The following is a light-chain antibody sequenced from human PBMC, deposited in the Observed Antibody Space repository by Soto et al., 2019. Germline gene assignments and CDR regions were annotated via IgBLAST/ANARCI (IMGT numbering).Light chain of an antibody. CDR3: QQYDKWPPLT. J-gene: IGKJ1*01. Sequence: IVMTQSPTILSVSPGERATLSCRASQSVSSHLAWYQQKPGQPPRLLMYGVYTRAPGTPARFSGSGSGTECTLTISSPQSEDSAVYYCQQYDKWPPLTFGQGTKVEIK. V-gene: IGKV3D-15*01. CDR1: QSVSSH. CDR2: GVY.